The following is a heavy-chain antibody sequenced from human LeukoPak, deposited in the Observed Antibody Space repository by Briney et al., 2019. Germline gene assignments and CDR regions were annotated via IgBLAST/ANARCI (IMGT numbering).Heavy chain of an antibody. V-gene: IGHV4-59*01. CDR2: IYYSGST. CDR3: ARGRGLDY. J-gene: IGHJ4*02. CDR1: GGFISSYY. Sequence: PSETLSLTCTVSGGFISSYYWSWIRQPPGKELEWIGYIYYSGSTNYNPSLKSRVTISVDTSKNRFSLKVYSVTAGDTAVYYCARGRGLDYWGQGTLVTVSS.